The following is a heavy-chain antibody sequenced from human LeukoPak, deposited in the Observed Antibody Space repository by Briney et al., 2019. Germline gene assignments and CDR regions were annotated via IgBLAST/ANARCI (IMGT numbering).Heavy chain of an antibody. J-gene: IGHJ4*02. Sequence: GGSLRLSCAASGFTVSSNYMSWVRQAPGKGLEWVSVIYSGGSTYYADSVKGRFTISRDNSKNTLYLQMNSLRAEDTAVYYCARDSGYYDSSGYYYVVDYWGQGALVTVSS. CDR1: GFTVSSNY. D-gene: IGHD3-22*01. CDR2: IYSGGST. V-gene: IGHV3-66*02. CDR3: ARDSGYYDSSGYYYVVDY.